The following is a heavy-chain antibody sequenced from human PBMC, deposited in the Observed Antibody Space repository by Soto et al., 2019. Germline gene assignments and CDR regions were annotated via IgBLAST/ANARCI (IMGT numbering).Heavy chain of an antibody. J-gene: IGHJ4*02. CDR2: ISYDGSNK. CDR3: AKGRAIDY. CDR1: GFTFSSYG. V-gene: IGHV3-30*18. D-gene: IGHD3-10*01. Sequence: QVQLVESGGGVVQPGRSLRLSCAASGFTFSSYGMHWVCQAPGKGLEWVAVISYDGSNKYYADSVKGRFTISRDNSKNTLYLQINSLIAEDTAVYYCAKGRAIDYWGQGTLVTVSS.